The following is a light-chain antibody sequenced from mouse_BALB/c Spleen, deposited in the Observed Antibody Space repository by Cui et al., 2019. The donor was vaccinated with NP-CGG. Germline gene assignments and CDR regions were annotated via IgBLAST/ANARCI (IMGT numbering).Light chain of an antibody. Sequence: QAVVTQESALTTSPGEIVTLTCRSSTGAVTTSNYANWVQEKPGHLFTGLIGGTNNRAPGVPARFSGSLIGDKAALTITGAQTEDEAIYFCALWYSNHWVFGGGTKLTVL. V-gene: IGLV1*01. CDR2: GTN. J-gene: IGLJ1*01. CDR3: ALWYSNHWV. CDR1: TGAVTTSNY.